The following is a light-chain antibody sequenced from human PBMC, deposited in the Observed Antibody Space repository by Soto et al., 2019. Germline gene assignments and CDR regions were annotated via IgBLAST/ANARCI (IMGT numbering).Light chain of an antibody. CDR3: ASWDDRLSGPI. V-gene: IGLV1-44*01. Sequence: QSAMTQPPSASGTPGQRVTISCSGSSSNIGSNSVNWYQQLPGTAPKLLIYNIDQRPSGVPDRFLGSKSGSSASLAISGLQSEDEADYYCASWDDRLSGPIFGGGTKVTV. CDR2: NID. J-gene: IGLJ2*01. CDR1: SSNIGSNS.